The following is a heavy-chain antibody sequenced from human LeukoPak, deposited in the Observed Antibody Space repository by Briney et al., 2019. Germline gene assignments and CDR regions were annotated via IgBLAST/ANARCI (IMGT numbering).Heavy chain of an antibody. Sequence: GGSLRLSCAASGFDFKNYGMHWVRQAPGKGLEGVAFIRYDGSPKYYADYVRGRFTISRDNAKNSLFLQLNSLRAEDTAVYYCASGNYFDYWGQGTLVTVSS. CDR1: GFDFKNYG. V-gene: IGHV3-30*02. CDR2: IRYDGSPK. J-gene: IGHJ4*02. CDR3: ASGNYFDY.